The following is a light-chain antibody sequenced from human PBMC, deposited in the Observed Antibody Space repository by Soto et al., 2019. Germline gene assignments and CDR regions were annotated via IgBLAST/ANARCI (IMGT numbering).Light chain of an antibody. J-gene: IGLJ2*01. Sequence: QSALTQPASVSGSPGQSITISCTGTSSDVGRYNLVSWYQQHPGKAPKLMIYEGSKRTSGVSNRFSGSKSGNTASLTISGLQAEDAADYYCCSYTGSSTYVVVGGGTKLTVL. CDR2: EGS. CDR1: SSDVGRYNL. CDR3: CSYTGSSTYVV. V-gene: IGLV2-23*01.